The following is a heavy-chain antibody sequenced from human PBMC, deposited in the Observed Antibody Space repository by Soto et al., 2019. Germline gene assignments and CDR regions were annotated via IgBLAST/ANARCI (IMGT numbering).Heavy chain of an antibody. CDR2: SVPVLGST. V-gene: IGHV1-69*06. CDR1: RGTFSSNA. D-gene: IGHD2-21*01. CDR3: ASERRRWLLPCCDYYGMDV. J-gene: IGHJ6*02. Sequence: QVQLVQSGTELRKPGSSVKVSCKVSRGTFSSNAIRWLRQAPGQGLEWMGVSVPVLGSTTYSKKFQGRLTNTADKSTSTAYMEWSSLRSDATAVYYCASERRRWLLPCCDYYGMDVWGQETTVIVAS.